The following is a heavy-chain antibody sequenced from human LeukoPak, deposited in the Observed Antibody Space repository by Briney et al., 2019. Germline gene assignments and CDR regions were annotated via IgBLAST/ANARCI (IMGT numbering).Heavy chain of an antibody. Sequence: ASVKVSCKASGYTFTVHYVHWLRQAPGQGLEWMGWVNPNTSVTNYAQKFQGRVTLTRDTSTSTVYMELSSLKSDDTAIYYCARGVFGELEKLMFQHWGQGTLVTVSS. J-gene: IGHJ1*01. V-gene: IGHV1-2*02. D-gene: IGHD3-10*02. CDR2: VNPNTSVT. CDR3: ARGVFGELEKLMFQH. CDR1: GYTFTVHY.